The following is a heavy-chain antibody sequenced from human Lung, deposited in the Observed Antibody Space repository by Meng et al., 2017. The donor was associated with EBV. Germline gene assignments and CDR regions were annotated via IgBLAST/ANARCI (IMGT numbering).Heavy chain of an antibody. J-gene: IGHJ4*02. D-gene: IGHD3-16*01. CDR1: GYTFTNYY. Sequence: QAQLVQSGGEVKKPXXSVKVSCRASGYTFTNYYMHWVRQAPGQGLEWMGIINTSVGYTSHAQKFQGRVTMTRDTSTSTVHMEVSSLRSADTAVYYCARASRVLGGFDYWGQGTLVTVSS. CDR2: INTSVGYT. CDR3: ARASRVLGGFDY. V-gene: IGHV1-46*01.